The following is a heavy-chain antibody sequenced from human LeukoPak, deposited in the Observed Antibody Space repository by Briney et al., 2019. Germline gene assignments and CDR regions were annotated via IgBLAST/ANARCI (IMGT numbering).Heavy chain of an antibody. CDR1: GFAFSSYA. V-gene: IGHV3-64D*09. CDR3: VKALRGFSGYDLVDY. Sequence: GGALRLSCSASGFAFSSYAMHCVRQAPGKGLEYGSAISSNGGSTYYADSVKGSFTISRDNSKNTLYRQMSSLRAEDTAVYYCVKALRGFSGYDLVDYWGQGTPVTVSP. J-gene: IGHJ4*02. D-gene: IGHD5-12*01. CDR2: ISSNGGST.